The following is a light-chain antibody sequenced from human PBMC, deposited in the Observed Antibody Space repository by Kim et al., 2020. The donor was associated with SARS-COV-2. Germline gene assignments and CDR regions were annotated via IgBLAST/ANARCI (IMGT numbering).Light chain of an antibody. Sequence: LSPGERATRSCRASQSVSGYLAWYQHKPGQAPRLLIYDASTRATGIPARFSGTGSGTDFTLTISSLEPEDFAVYYCQQRSNWPRTFGQGTKVDIK. CDR3: QQRSNWPRT. V-gene: IGKV3-11*01. CDR1: QSVSGY. CDR2: DAS. J-gene: IGKJ1*01.